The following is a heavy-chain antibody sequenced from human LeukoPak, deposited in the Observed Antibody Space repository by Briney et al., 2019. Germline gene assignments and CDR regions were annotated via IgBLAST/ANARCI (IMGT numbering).Heavy chain of an antibody. D-gene: IGHD6-6*01. Sequence: GGSLRLSCAASGVTFSSYAMSWVRQAPGKGLEWGSAISGSGGSTYYADSVKGRLTISRDNSKHTLYLQMTSLPAADTAVYYCAKDLAAPRIYFDYWGQGTLVTVSS. CDR3: AKDLAAPRIYFDY. J-gene: IGHJ4*02. CDR2: ISGSGGST. CDR1: GVTFSSYA. V-gene: IGHV3-23*01.